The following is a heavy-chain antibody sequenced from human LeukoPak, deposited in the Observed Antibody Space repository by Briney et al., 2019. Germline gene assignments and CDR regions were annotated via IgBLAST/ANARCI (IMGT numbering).Heavy chain of an antibody. CDR2: MNPNSGNT. J-gene: IGHJ6*03. Sequence: ASVKVSCKASGYTFTSYDINWVRQATGQGLEWMGWMNPNSGNTGYAQKVQGRGTITRKTSISTDYMELSSLRSEDTAVYYCARGLRFLEWLNYYYYMDVWGKGTTVTVSS. D-gene: IGHD3-3*01. V-gene: IGHV1-8*01. CDR3: ARGLRFLEWLNYYYYMDV. CDR1: GYTFTSYD.